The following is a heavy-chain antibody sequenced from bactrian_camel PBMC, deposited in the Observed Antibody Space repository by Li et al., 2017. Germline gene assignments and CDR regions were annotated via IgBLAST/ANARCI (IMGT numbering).Heavy chain of an antibody. D-gene: IGHD2*01. CDR3: AASYVSRARLHEDDFPY. J-gene: IGHJ6*01. Sequence: QVQLVESGGGSVQAGGSLTLSCTASGAIYTTLCMGWFRQSPGKEREGVAAAFPTLHMPFYADSVKGRFTVSYDNAKDTLYLQMNSLKPADTAMYYCAASYVSRARLHEDDFPYWGQGTQVTVS. CDR2: FPTLHMP. CDR1: GAIYTTLC. V-gene: IGHV3S53*01.